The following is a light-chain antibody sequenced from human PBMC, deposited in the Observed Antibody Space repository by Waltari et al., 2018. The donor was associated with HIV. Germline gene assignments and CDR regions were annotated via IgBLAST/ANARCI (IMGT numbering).Light chain of an antibody. CDR1: QSVSSY. CDR2: DAS. V-gene: IGKV3-11*01. Sequence: EIVLTQSPATLSLSPGERVTLSCRASQSVSSYLAWYQQKPGQAPRLLIYDASNRATGIPGRFSGSGSGTDFTLAISSLEPEDFAVYYCQQRSNWPPGGTFGPGTKVDIK. CDR3: QQRSNWPPGGT. J-gene: IGKJ3*01.